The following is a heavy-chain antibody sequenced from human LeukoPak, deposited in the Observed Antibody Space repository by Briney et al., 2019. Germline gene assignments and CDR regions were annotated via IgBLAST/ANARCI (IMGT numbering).Heavy chain of an antibody. D-gene: IGHD1-26*01. J-gene: IGHJ4*02. CDR1: GYTFTNYY. V-gene: IGHV1-2*02. Sequence: ASVKVSCKASGYTFTNYYIHWVRQAPGQGLEWMGWINPNSGGTNYAQKFQGRVTMTRDTSISTAYMELSRLRSDDTAVYYCARDRVGAKEDTGYYFDYWGQGTLVTVSS. CDR2: INPNSGGT. CDR3: ARDRVGAKEDTGYYFDY.